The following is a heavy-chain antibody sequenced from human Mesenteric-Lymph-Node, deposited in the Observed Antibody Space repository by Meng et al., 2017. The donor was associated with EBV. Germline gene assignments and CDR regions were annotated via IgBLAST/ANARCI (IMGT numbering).Heavy chain of an antibody. D-gene: IGHD4-17*01. V-gene: IGHV4-30-2*06. CDR1: GGSVNSGGYS. CDR3: AGGDYVNTFNY. CDR2: VHHSELT. J-gene: IGHJ4*02. Sequence: QVQRYESVTGMWNTTQTLTLTCSVSGGSVNSGGYSWRWIRQSPEKGLEWIGYVHHSELTYYNPSLETRIIISLERSKNQFSLKLTSVTAADTAVYYCAGGDYVNTFNYWGQGTLVTVSS.